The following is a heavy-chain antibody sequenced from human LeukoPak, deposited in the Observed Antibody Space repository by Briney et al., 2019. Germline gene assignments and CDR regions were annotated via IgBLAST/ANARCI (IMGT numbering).Heavy chain of an antibody. CDR1: GYSLTELF. J-gene: IGHJ4*02. Sequence: ASVRVSCTVSGYSLTELFVHWVRQAPGQGLEWMGWINPYTGGTNYAQKFQGRVTMTRDTSISTAYVELSRLTSDDTAVYYCARPYCSGNSCHDYFDYWGQGTLVTVSS. CDR2: INPYTGGT. V-gene: IGHV1-2*02. CDR3: ARPYCSGNSCHDYFDY. D-gene: IGHD2-15*01.